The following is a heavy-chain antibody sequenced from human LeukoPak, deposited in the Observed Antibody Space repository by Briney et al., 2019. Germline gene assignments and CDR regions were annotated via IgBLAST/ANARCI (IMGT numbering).Heavy chain of an antibody. V-gene: IGHV4-39*01. CDR2: IYYSGST. CDR3: ARHARQLVGIVHY. Sequence: SETLSLTCTVSGGSISSSSYYWGWIRQPPGKGLEWIGSIYYSGSTYYNPSLKSRVTISVDTSKNQFSLKLSSVTAVDTAVYYCARHARQLVGIVHYWGQGTLVTVSS. CDR1: GGSISSSSYY. J-gene: IGHJ4*02. D-gene: IGHD6-6*01.